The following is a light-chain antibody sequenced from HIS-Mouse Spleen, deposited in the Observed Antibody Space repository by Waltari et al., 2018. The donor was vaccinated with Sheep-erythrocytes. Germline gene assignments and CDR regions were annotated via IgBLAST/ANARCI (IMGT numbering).Light chain of an antibody. CDR1: NIGRKS. CDR2: DDS. Sequence: SYVLTQPPSVSVAPGKTARITCGGNNIGRKSVHWYRQKPGQAPVLVVYDDSDRPSGIPGRFAGANSGNTATLTISRVEAGDEADYYCQVWDSSSDHPVVFGGGTKLTVL. J-gene: IGLJ2*01. V-gene: IGLV3-21*03. CDR3: QVWDSSSDHPVV.